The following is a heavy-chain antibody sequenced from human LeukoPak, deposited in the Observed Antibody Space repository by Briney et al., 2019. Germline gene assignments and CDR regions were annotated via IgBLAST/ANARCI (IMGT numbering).Heavy chain of an antibody. CDR3: ARRVCSSTSCPMIDY. CDR2: INHSGST. Sequence: SETLSLTCAVYGGSFSGYYWSWIRQPPGEGLEWIGEINHSGSTNYNPSLKSRVTISVDTSKNQFSLKLSSVTAADTAVYYCARRVCSSTSCPMIDYWGQGTLVTVSS. D-gene: IGHD2-2*01. CDR1: GGSFSGYY. V-gene: IGHV4-34*01. J-gene: IGHJ4*02.